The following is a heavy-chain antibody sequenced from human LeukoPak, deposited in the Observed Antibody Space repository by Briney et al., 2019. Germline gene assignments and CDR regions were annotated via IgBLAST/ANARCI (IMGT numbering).Heavy chain of an antibody. V-gene: IGHV4-34*01. CDR1: GGSFSGYY. Sequence: SETLSLTCAVYGGSFSGYYWSWIRQPPGKGLEWIGEINHSGSTNYNPSLKSRVTISVDTSKNQFSLKLSSVTAADTAVYYCARDPPYYYDSSGYSLDAFDIWGQGTMVTVSS. CDR2: INHSGST. D-gene: IGHD3-22*01. J-gene: IGHJ3*02. CDR3: ARDPPYYYDSSGYSLDAFDI.